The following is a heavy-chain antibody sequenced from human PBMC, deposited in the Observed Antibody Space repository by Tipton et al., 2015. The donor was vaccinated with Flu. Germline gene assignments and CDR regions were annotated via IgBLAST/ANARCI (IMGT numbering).Heavy chain of an antibody. V-gene: IGHV3-33*01. CDR1: GFTFSSYG. J-gene: IGHJ3*02. D-gene: IGHD4-23*01. Sequence: SLRLSCAASGFTFSSYGMHWVRQAPGKGLEWVAVIWYDGSNKYYADSVKGRFTISRDNSKNTLYLQMNSLRAEDTAVYYCAREAYSGMGGVMVRAFDIWGQGTMVTVSS. CDR3: AREAYSGMGGVMVRAFDI. CDR2: IWYDGSNK.